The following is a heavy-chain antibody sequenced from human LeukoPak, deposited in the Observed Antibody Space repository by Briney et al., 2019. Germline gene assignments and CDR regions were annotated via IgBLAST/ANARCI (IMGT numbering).Heavy chain of an antibody. J-gene: IGHJ4*02. CDR1: GFTFSNYA. CDR2: VSYDGSNK. CDR3: ASDRRLNGDTSYSSAFDY. D-gene: IGHD2-21*01. Sequence: GGSLRLSCAASGFTFSNYAMHWVRQAPGKGLEWVAVVSYDGSNKYYADSVEGRFTISRDNSKNTLYLQMNSLRPEDTAVYYCASDRRLNGDTSYSSAFDYWGQGTLVTVSS. V-gene: IGHV3-30-3*01.